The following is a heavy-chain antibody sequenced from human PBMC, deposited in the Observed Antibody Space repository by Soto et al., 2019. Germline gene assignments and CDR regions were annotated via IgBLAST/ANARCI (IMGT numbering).Heavy chain of an antibody. J-gene: IGHJ4*02. CDR2: ITYSGST. Sequence: QVQLQESGPGLVKPSENLSLTCTVSGASVSSGNHYWGWMRQPPGKGLECIGYITYSGSTNYNPSLKSRVTISIDTSKNQFSKKLSSVNAADTAVYYCARGSGSYYAYWGQGTLVTVSS. CDR1: GASVSSGNHY. D-gene: IGHD1-26*01. V-gene: IGHV4-61*01. CDR3: ARGSGSYYAY.